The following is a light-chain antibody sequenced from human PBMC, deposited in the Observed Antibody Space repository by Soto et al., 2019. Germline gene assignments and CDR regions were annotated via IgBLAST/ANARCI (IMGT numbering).Light chain of an antibody. CDR3: QPRDRWPPIFT. Sequence: EIVLTQSPATLSLSPGERATLSCRASQSVGSYLAWYQQKAGQSPRLLIYDASKRASGIPARFSGSGSGTDFTLTISSLEPEDFAVYYCQPRDRWPPIFTFGPGTKVDI. CDR2: DAS. V-gene: IGKV3-11*01. CDR1: QSVGSY. J-gene: IGKJ3*01.